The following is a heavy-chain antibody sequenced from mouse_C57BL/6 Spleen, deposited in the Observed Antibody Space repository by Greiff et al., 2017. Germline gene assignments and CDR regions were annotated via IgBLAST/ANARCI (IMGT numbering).Heavy chain of an antibody. CDR3: ARGGYGYDVAWFAY. J-gene: IGHJ3*01. V-gene: IGHV1-76*01. D-gene: IGHD2-2*01. CDR2: IYPGSGNT. CDR1: GYTFTDYY. Sequence: VKLQQSGAELVRPGASVKLSCKASGYTFTDYYINWVKQRPGQGLEWIARIYPGSGNTYYNEKFKGKATLTAEKSSSTSDMQLSSLTAEDSAVYFCARGGYGYDVAWFAYWGQGTLVTVSA.